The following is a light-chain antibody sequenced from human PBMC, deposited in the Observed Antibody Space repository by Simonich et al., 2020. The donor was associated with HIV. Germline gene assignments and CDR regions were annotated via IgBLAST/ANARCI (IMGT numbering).Light chain of an antibody. CDR1: PIIISY. J-gene: IGKJ3*01. CDR3: QQSYSTPFT. V-gene: IGKV1-39*01. CDR2: AAS. Sequence: DIQMTQSPSSLSASVGEIVTITCRANPIIISYLNWYQQKPGKAPKLLIYAASSLQSGVPSRFSGSGSGTDFTLTISSLQPEDFATYFCQQSYSTPFTFGPGTKVAIK.